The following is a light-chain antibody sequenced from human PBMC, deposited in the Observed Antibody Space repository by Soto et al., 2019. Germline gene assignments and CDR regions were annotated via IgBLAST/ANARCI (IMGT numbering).Light chain of an antibody. Sequence: AVHMTQSPSSLSASVGDRVIITCRASQDIRNDLGWYQQKPGKAPKLVIYAVSSLQSGVPSRFSGSGSGTDFTLTISSLQPEDFATYYCLQDYNYPLTFGGGTKVDIK. J-gene: IGKJ4*01. CDR2: AVS. CDR3: LQDYNYPLT. V-gene: IGKV1-6*01. CDR1: QDIRND.